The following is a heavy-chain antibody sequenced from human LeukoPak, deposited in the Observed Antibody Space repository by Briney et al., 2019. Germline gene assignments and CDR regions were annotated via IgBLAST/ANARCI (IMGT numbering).Heavy chain of an antibody. J-gene: IGHJ4*02. V-gene: IGHV3-9*01. CDR1: GFTFDDYA. D-gene: IGHD3-9*01. CDR3: AKTRTGKTYDILTGYYGFDY. CDR2: ISWNSGSI. Sequence: GGSLRLSCAASGFTFDDYAMHWVRQAPGKGLEWVSGISWNSGSIGYADSVKGRFTISRDNAKNFLYLQMNSLRAEDTALYYCAKTRTGKTYDILTGYYGFDYWGQGTLVTVSS.